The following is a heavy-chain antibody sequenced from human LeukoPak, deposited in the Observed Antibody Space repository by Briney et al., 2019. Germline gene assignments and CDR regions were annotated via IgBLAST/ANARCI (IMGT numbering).Heavy chain of an antibody. V-gene: IGHV4-39*01. CDR1: GGSISSSGYY. D-gene: IGHD1-26*01. J-gene: IGHJ5*02. CDR2: IYYSGST. CDR3: ARHEYSGSYYGLSWFDP. Sequence: SETLSLTCTVSGGSISSSGYYWGWIRQPPGKGLEWIASIYYSGSTYYNPSLKSRVTISVDTSENQLSLKLSTLIAADTAVYYCARHEYSGSYYGLSWFDPWGQGTLVTVSS.